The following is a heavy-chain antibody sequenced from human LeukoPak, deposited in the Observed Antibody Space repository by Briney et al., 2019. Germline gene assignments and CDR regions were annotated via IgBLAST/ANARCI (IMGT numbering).Heavy chain of an antibody. D-gene: IGHD1-14*01. CDR3: ARGRKGPVKMLGAFDI. Sequence: PSETLSLTCAVYGGSFSGYYWSWIRQPPGKGLEWIGEINHSGSTNYNPSLKSRVTISVDTSKNQFSLKLSSVTAADTAVYYCARGRKGPVKMLGAFDIWGQGTMVTVSS. CDR1: GGSFSGYY. CDR2: INHSGST. V-gene: IGHV4-34*01. J-gene: IGHJ3*02.